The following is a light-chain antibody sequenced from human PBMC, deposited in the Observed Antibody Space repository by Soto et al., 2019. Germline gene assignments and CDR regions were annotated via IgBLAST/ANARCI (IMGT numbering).Light chain of an antibody. CDR2: LGS. J-gene: IGKJ4*01. V-gene: IGKV2-28*01. CDR1: RSLLHINGQNY. CDR3: MQGLQAPLP. Sequence: VMTQSPLSLPVTPGEPASISCRSSRSLLHINGQNYLDWYLQKPGQSPQLLIYLGSNRASGVPDRCSGSGSGTDFTLQISRVEAEDAGVYYCMQGLQAPLPFGGGAKLEIK.